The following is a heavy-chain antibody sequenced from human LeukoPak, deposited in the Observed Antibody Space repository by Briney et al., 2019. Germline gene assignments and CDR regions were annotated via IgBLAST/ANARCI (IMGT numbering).Heavy chain of an antibody. D-gene: IGHD2-2*01. CDR3: ASEGRLVPASNRFDP. CDR1: GGSISSSSYY. V-gene: IGHV4-39*07. Sequence: PSETLSLTCTVSGGSISSSSYYWGWIRQPPGKGLEWIGSIYYSGSTYYNPSLKSRVTISVDTSKNQFSLKLSSVTAADTAVYYCASEGRLVPASNRFDPWGQGTLVTVSS. CDR2: IYYSGST. J-gene: IGHJ5*02.